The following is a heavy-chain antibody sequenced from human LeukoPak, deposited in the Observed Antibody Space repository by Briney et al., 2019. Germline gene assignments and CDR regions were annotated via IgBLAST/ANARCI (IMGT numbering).Heavy chain of an antibody. J-gene: IGHJ3*02. V-gene: IGHV4-59*12. CDR3: ARGYPTAAFDI. CDR2: IYHSGST. CDR1: GVSITTYY. Sequence: SETLSLTCTVSGVSITTYYWSWVRQPPGKGLEWIGYIYHSGSTNYNPSLKSRVTISVDTSKNEFSLKLSSVTAADTAVYYCARGYPTAAFDIWGQGTMVTVSS. D-gene: IGHD2-15*01.